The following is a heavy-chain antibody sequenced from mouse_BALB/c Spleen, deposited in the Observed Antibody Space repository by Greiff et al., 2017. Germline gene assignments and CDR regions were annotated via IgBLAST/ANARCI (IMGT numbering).Heavy chain of an antibody. CDR2: INPSSGYT. V-gene: IGHV1-4*01. J-gene: IGHJ2*01. D-gene: IGHD1-1*01. CDR1: GYTFTSYT. CDR3: ARPPYGSSYGFDY. Sequence: VKLQESGAELARPGASVKMSCKASGYTFTSYTMHWVKQRPGQGLEWIGYINPSSGYTNYNQKFKDKATLTADKSSSTAYMQLSSLTSEDSAVYYCARPPYGSSYGFDYWGQGTTLTVSS.